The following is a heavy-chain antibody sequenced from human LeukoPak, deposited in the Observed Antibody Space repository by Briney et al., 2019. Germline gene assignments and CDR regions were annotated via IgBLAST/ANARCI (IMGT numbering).Heavy chain of an antibody. CDR1: GFTFTNYW. D-gene: IGHD3-3*01. Sequence: GGSLRLSCAASGFTFTNYWMTWVRQAPGKGLEWVANIQQDGSEKYYVGSVKGRFTISKDNAKNSLYLQMNSLRAEDTAVYYCARDGGRNNDYWGQGILVTVSS. CDR3: ARDGGRNNDY. V-gene: IGHV3-7*01. J-gene: IGHJ4*02. CDR2: IQQDGSEK.